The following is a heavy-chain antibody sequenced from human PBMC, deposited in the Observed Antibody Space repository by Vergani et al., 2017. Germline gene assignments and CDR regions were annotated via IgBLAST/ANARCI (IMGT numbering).Heavy chain of an antibody. V-gene: IGHV3-48*04. CDR3: ARDAYWANSNHAFDI. CDR2: ISSSSSTI. J-gene: IGHJ3*02. Sequence: EVQLVESGGGLVQPGGSLRLSCAASGFTFSSYSMNWVRQAPGKGLGWVSYISSSSSTIYYADSVKGRFTISRDNAKNSLYLQMNSLRAEDTSVSYCARDAYWANSNHAFDIWGQGTMVTVSS. CDR1: GFTFSSYS. D-gene: IGHD4-23*01.